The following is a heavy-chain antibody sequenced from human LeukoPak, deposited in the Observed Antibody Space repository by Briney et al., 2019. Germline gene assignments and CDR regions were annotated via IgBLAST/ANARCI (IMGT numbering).Heavy chain of an antibody. J-gene: IGHJ6*03. CDR3: ARDHITSSGYYMDV. CDR1: GGSISSHY. CDR2: IHYSGII. Sequence: SKTLSLTCTVSGGSISSHYWSWIRQSPTKGLEWIGYIHYSGIINYNPSLKSRVTMSVDTSKNKFSLRLSSVTAADTAVYYCARDHITSSGYYMDVWGKGTTVTVSS. D-gene: IGHD1-14*01. V-gene: IGHV4-59*11.